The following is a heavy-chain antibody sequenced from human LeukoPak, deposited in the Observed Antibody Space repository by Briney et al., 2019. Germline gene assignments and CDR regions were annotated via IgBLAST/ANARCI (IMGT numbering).Heavy chain of an antibody. D-gene: IGHD2-15*01. Sequence: GGSLRLSCEGSGFTFSTSWMHWVRQAPGKGLGWVSRIDSGGSRITYADSVKGRFTISRDNAKNTVYLQMNSLRAEDTAVYYCAKAPVATCSGAYCYPFDYWSQGTLVTVSS. CDR3: AKAPVATCSGAYCYPFDY. J-gene: IGHJ4*02. CDR2: IDSGGSRI. CDR1: GFTFSTSW. V-gene: IGHV3-74*03.